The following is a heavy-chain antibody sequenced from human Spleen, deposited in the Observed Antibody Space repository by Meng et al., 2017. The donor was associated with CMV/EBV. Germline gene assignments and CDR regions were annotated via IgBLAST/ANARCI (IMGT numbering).Heavy chain of an antibody. CDR2: MNPSSGNT. Sequence: YNFITYEINWVRQATGQGLEWMGWMNPSSGNTGYAQKFQSRVSITSDNSISTFYMELSSMRSEDTAVYYCARGKRDFWSGVIPDWFDPWGQGTLVTVSS. CDR1: YNFITYE. J-gene: IGHJ5*02. CDR3: ARGKRDFWSGVIPDWFDP. V-gene: IGHV1-8*02. D-gene: IGHD3-3*01.